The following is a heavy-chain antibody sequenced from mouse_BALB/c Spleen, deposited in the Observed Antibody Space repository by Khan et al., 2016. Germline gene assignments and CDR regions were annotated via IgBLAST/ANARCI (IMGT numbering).Heavy chain of an antibody. Sequence: QIQLVQSGPELKKPGATVKISCKASGYTFTNYGMNWVKQAPGKGLKWMGWINTYTGEPTYAEKFKGRFALSVETSSSIAYLQINNLKTEDTATYFCVRTNRGYWGQGTTLAVSS. CDR3: VRTNRGY. J-gene: IGHJ2*01. V-gene: IGHV9-3*02. CDR1: GYTFTNYG. CDR2: INTYTGEP.